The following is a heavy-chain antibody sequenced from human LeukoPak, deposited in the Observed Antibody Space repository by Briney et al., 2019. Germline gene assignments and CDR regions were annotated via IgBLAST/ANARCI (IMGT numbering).Heavy chain of an antibody. V-gene: IGHV4-59*01. Sequence: SETLSLTCTVSGGSISSYYWSWIRQPPGKGLEWIGYIYYSGSTNYNPSLKSRVTIPVDTSKNQFSLKLSSVTAADTAVYCCARYSSGRGGWFDPWGQGTLVTVSS. D-gene: IGHD6-19*01. J-gene: IGHJ5*02. CDR1: GGSISSYY. CDR3: ARYSSGRGGWFDP. CDR2: IYYSGST.